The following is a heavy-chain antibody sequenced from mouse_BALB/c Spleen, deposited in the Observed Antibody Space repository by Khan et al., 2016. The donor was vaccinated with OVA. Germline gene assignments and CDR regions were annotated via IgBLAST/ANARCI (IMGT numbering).Heavy chain of an antibody. J-gene: IGHJ2*01. CDR3: ATSYFYGYYVDY. D-gene: IGHD1-1*01. V-gene: IGHV5-17*02. Sequence: LVQSGGSRKLSCAASGFTFTSYGMHWIRQAPEKGLEWVAYISSDSNTIYYADTVKGRFTISRDNPKNTLFLQMTSLRSGDTAMYFCATSYFYGYYVDYWGQGTTLTVSS. CDR2: ISSDSNTI. CDR1: GFTFTSYG.